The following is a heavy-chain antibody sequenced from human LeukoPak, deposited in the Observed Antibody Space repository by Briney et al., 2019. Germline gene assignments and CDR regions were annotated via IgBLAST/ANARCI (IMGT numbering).Heavy chain of an antibody. CDR2: INHSGST. V-gene: IGHV4-34*01. J-gene: IGHJ4*02. CDR1: GGSFSGYY. D-gene: IGHD6-13*01. Sequence: SETLSLTCAVYGGSFSGYYWSWIRQPPGKGLEWIGEINHSGSTNYNPSLKSRVTISVDTSKNQFSLKLSSVTAADTAVYYCARGSWYGFAYWGREPWSPSPQ. CDR3: ARGSWYGFAY.